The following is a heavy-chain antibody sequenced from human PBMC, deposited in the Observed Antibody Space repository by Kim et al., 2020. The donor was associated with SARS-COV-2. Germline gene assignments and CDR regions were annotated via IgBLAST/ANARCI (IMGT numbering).Heavy chain of an antibody. J-gene: IGHJ4*02. CDR1: GFTFSSYA. V-gene: IGHV3-23*01. Sequence: GGSLRLSCAASGFTFSSYAMSWVRQAPGKGLEWVSAISGSGGSTYYADSVKGRFTISRDNSKNTLYLQMNSLRAEDTAVYYCAKNSGLRGRTAMAPFDYWGQGTLVTVSS. D-gene: IGHD5-18*01. CDR3: AKNSGLRGRTAMAPFDY. CDR2: ISGSGGST.